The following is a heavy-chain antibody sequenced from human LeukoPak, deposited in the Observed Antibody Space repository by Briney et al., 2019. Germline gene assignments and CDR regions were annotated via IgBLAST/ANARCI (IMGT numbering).Heavy chain of an antibody. CDR2: IYYSGST. V-gene: IGHV4-39*01. D-gene: IGHD5-18*01. J-gene: IGHJ4*02. Sequence: SETLSLTCTVSGGSISSSSYYWGLIRQPPGKWLEWIGSIYYSGSTYYNPSLKSRVTISVDTSKNQFSLKLSSVTAADTAVYYCARHYSGCSYGYPFDYWGQGTLVTVSS. CDR1: GGSISSSSYY. CDR3: ARHYSGCSYGYPFDY.